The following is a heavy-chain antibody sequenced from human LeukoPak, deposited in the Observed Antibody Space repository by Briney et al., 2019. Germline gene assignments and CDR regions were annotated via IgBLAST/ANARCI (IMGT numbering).Heavy chain of an antibody. CDR3: ASEVIAVAAALGFDYYYYMDV. J-gene: IGHJ6*03. Sequence: PSETLSLTCTVSGGSISSGSYYWSWIRQPAGKGLEWIGRIYTSGSTNYNPSLKSRVTISVDTSKNQFSLKLSSVTAADTAVYYCASEVIAVAAALGFDYYYYMDVWGKGTPVTVSS. V-gene: IGHV4-61*02. CDR2: IYTSGST. D-gene: IGHD6-19*01. CDR1: GGSISSGSYY.